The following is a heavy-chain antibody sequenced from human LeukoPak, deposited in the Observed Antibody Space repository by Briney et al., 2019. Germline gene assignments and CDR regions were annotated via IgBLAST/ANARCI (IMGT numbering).Heavy chain of an antibody. CDR2: IRYDGSNK. D-gene: IGHD5-12*01. CDR3: AKDSRIVATIDY. V-gene: IGHV3-30*02. CDR1: GFTFSSYG. J-gene: IGHJ4*02. Sequence: GGSLRLSCVASGFTFSSYGMHWVRQAPGKGLEWVAFIRYDGSNKYYADSVKGRFTISRDNSKNTLYLQMNSLRAEDTAVYYCAKDSRIVATIDYWGQGTLVTVSS.